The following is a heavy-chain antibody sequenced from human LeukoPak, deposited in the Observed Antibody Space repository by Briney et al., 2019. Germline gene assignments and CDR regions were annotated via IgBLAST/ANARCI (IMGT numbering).Heavy chain of an antibody. Sequence: GGSLRLSCAASGFSFSSFWMTWVRQTPGRGLEWVANIKQDGSEIYYVDSLKGRFIISRDNAKNSLYLQMNSLRAEDTAVYYCAREGDSSGWYTAFDYWGQGTLVTVSS. D-gene: IGHD6-19*01. CDR1: GFSFSSFW. J-gene: IGHJ4*02. V-gene: IGHV3-7*04. CDR2: IKQDGSEI. CDR3: AREGDSSGWYTAFDY.